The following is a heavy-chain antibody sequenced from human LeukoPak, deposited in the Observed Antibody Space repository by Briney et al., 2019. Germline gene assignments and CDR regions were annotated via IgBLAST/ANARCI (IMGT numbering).Heavy chain of an antibody. CDR3: ATNYYDSSGYYLDAFDI. D-gene: IGHD3-22*01. CDR2: IIPIFGTA. Sequence: SVKVSCKASGGTFSSYAISWVRQPPGQGLEWMGGIIPIFGTANYAQKFQGRVTITADESTSTAYMELSSLRSEDTAVYYCATNYYDSSGYYLDAFDIWGQGTMVTVSS. J-gene: IGHJ3*02. V-gene: IGHV1-69*13. CDR1: GGTFSSYA.